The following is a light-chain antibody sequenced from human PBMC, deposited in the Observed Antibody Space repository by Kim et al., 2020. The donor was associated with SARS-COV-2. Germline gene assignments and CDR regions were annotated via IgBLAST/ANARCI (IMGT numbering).Light chain of an antibody. V-gene: IGKV3-20*01. CDR3: QQYSGSSYT. CDR1: QIVNSNY. J-gene: IGKJ2*01. Sequence: LSPGQRSTLSCRASQIVNSNYLRWYQQKPGQAPRLLIYGASRRAPGIPDRFSGSGSETDFTLTISRLEPEDFAVYYCQQYSGSSYTFGLGTKLEI. CDR2: GAS.